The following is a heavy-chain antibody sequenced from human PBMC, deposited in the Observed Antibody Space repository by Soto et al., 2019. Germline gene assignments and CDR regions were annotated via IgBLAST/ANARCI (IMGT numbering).Heavy chain of an antibody. V-gene: IGHV4-61*01. J-gene: IGHJ6*02. D-gene: IGHD4-17*01. Sequence: SETLSLTCTVSGGSVSSGSYYWSWIRQPPGKGLEWIGYIYYSGSTNYNPSLKSRVTISVDTSKDQFFLKLSSVTAADTAVYYCAVFDYGGNDTYYYYYGMDVWGQGTTVTVSS. CDR3: AVFDYGGNDTYYYYYGMDV. CDR1: GGSVSSGSYY. CDR2: IYYSGST.